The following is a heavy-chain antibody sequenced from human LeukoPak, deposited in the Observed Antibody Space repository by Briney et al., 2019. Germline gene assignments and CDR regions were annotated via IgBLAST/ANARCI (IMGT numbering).Heavy chain of an antibody. D-gene: IGHD6-13*01. Sequence: GGSLRLSCVASGFTFSVNSMNWVRQAPGKGLEWVSYISNTGGTIYYADSMKGRFTISRDNSKNTLYLQMNSLRAEDTAVYYCAKDRSPYIAAAGPYFQHWGQGTLVTVSS. CDR3: AKDRSPYIAAAGPYFQH. J-gene: IGHJ1*01. CDR1: GFTFSVNS. CDR2: ISNTGGTI. V-gene: IGHV3-48*01.